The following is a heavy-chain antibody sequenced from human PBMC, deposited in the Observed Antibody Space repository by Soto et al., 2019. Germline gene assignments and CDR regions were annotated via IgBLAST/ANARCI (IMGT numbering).Heavy chain of an antibody. J-gene: IGHJ4*02. Sequence: GGSLRLSCASSGVPFSSYAMHWVRQAPGKGLEWVAVISYDGSNKYYADSVKGRFTISRDNSKNTLYLQMNSLRAEDTAVYYCARDGQWELTVYLDYWGQGTLVTVSS. CDR1: GVPFSSYA. CDR2: ISYDGSNK. CDR3: ARDGQWELTVYLDY. V-gene: IGHV3-30-3*01. D-gene: IGHD1-26*01.